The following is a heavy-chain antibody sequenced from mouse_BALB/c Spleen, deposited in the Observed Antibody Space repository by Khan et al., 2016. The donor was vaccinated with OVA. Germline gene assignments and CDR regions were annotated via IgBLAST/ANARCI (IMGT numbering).Heavy chain of an antibody. V-gene: IGHV3-2*02. Sequence: EVQLQESGPGLVKPSQSLSLTCTVTSYSITSDYAWNWIQQFPGNKLEWMGYISYSGRTSYNPSLKSRISITRDTSKNQFFLQLNSVTTEDTATYYCARSVTITTVVATDFDYWGQGTTLTVSS. D-gene: IGHD1-1*01. CDR1: SYSITSDYA. J-gene: IGHJ2*01. CDR2: ISYSGRT. CDR3: ARSVTITTVVATDFDY.